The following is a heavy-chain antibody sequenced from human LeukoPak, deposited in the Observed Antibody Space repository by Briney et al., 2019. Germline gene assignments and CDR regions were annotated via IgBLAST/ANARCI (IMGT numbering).Heavy chain of an antibody. V-gene: IGHV1-2*02. Sequence: ASVKVSCKASVYTFTGYYMHWVRQAPGQGLEWMGWINPNSGGTNYAQRFQGRVTMTRDTSISTAYMELSRLRSDDTAVYYCARTKIVGATSDAFDIWGQGTMVTVSS. CDR1: VYTFTGYY. CDR2: INPNSGGT. D-gene: IGHD1-26*01. CDR3: ARTKIVGATSDAFDI. J-gene: IGHJ3*02.